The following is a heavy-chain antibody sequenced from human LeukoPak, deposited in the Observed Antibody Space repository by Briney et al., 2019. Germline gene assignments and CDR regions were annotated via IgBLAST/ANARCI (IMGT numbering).Heavy chain of an antibody. CDR1: GFTFSSYA. CDR2: ISGSGGST. J-gene: IGHJ3*02. D-gene: IGHD4-17*01. Sequence: GGSLRLSCAASGFTFSSYAMSWVRQAPGKGLEWVSAISGSGGSTYYADSVKGRFTISRDNSKNTLYLQMNSLRAEDTAVYYCAKDRAYGDYGERDAFDIWGQGTMVTVSS. CDR3: AKDRAYGDYGERDAFDI. V-gene: IGHV3-23*01.